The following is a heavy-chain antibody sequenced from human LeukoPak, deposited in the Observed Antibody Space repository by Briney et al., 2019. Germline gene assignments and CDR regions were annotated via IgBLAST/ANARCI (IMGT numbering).Heavy chain of an antibody. Sequence: ASVKVSCKTFGYTFTGYYLNWVRQAPGQGLEWMGWINPNSGVTNYAQNFQGRVTLTRDTSINTAYMELSRPTSDDTALYYCATGLTSPFDYWGREPWSPSPQ. CDR1: GYTFTGYY. V-gene: IGHV1-2*02. CDR3: ATGLTSPFDY. CDR2: INPNSGVT. J-gene: IGHJ4*02. D-gene: IGHD3-16*01.